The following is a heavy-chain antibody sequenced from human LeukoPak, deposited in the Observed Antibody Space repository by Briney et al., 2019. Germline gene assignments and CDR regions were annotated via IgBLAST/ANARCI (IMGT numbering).Heavy chain of an antibody. CDR3: ARDRRGEYYFDY. CDR1: GLTFSTYG. D-gene: IGHD3-10*01. Sequence: GGSLRLSCAASGLTFSTYGMNWVRQAPGKGLEWVSGISGSGDSTYSAGSVKGQFTISRDNSKNMLYLQMNSLRADDTAVYYCARDRRGEYYFDYWGQGTLVTVSS. V-gene: IGHV3-23*01. CDR2: ISGSGDST. J-gene: IGHJ4*02.